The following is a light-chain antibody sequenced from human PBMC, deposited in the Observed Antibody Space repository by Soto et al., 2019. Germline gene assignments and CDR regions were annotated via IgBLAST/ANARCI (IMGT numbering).Light chain of an antibody. CDR2: KAS. CDR3: QQYNSYPWT. J-gene: IGKJ1*01. V-gene: IGKV1-5*03. Sequence: DVQMTQSPSTLSASVGDRVTVTCRASESVSTWLAWFQQKPGKAPKVLIYKASSLESGVPSRFSGSGSGTEFTLTISSLQPDDFATYYCQQYNSYPWTFGQGTKAEI. CDR1: ESVSTW.